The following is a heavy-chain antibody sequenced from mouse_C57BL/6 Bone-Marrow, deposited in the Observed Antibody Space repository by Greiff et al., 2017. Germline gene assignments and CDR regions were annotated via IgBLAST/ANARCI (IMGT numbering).Heavy chain of an antibody. CDR1: GFNIKDDY. CDR2: IDPENGDT. Sequence: EVQLQQSGAELVRPGASVKLSCTASGFNIKDDYMHWVKQRPEQGLEWIGWIDPENGDTEYAAKFQGKATITADTSSNTAYLQLSSLPSEDTAVYYCTTTLSTGPYFDYWGQGTTLTVSS. CDR3: TTTLSTGPYFDY. V-gene: IGHV14-4*01. D-gene: IGHD2-1*01. J-gene: IGHJ2*01.